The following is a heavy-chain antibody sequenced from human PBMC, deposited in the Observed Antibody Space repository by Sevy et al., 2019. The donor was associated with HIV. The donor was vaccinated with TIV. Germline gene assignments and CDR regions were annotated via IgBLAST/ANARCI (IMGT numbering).Heavy chain of an antibody. CDR1: GGTFSNYT. Sequence: ASVKVSCKAPGGTFSNYTISWVRQAPGQGLEWMGGFIPMFGLAKYTEKFQDRLTINADESATAAYMELTSLRSEDAAVYYCARGKEFTEDTIWGYGFDVWGPWTTVTVSS. CDR2: FIPMFGLA. D-gene: IGHD7-27*01. J-gene: IGHJ6*02. V-gene: IGHV1-69*13. CDR3: ARGKEFTEDTIWGYGFDV.